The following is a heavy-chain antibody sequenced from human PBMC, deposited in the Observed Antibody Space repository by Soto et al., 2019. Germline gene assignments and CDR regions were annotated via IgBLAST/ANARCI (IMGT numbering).Heavy chain of an antibody. D-gene: IGHD3-9*01. CDR1: GASISSADYF. CDR2: IYYSGNI. CDR3: ARQRTVYFARPGDWLDP. J-gene: IGHJ5*02. Sequence: TLSLTCTVSGASISSADYFWSWIRQPPGQGLEWIGYIYYSGNIFYNPSLESRVTISVDTSKNQFSLKLTSVTAADTAVYYCARQRTVYFARPGDWLDPWGQGTLVTVSS. V-gene: IGHV4-30-4*01.